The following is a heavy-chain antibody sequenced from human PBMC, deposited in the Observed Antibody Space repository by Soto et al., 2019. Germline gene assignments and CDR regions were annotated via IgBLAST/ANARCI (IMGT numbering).Heavy chain of an antibody. CDR2: INHSGST. J-gene: IGHJ5*02. D-gene: IGHD3-10*01. CDR3: ARGGDGSGNWFDP. CDR1: GGSLSGYY. Sequence: SETLSLTCAVHGGSLSGYYWSWIRQPPGKGLEWIGEINHSGSTNYNPSLKSRVTISVDTSKNQVSLKMNSVTAADTAVYHCARGGDGSGNWFDPWGQGTLVTVSS. V-gene: IGHV4-34*01.